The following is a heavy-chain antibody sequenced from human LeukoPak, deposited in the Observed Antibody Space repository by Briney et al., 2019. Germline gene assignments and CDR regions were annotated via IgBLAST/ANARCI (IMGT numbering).Heavy chain of an antibody. V-gene: IGHV4-39*01. CDR3: ASGVLVVWIRPFDY. J-gene: IGHJ4*02. CDR2: IYYSGST. D-gene: IGHD3-22*01. CDR1: GGSISSSSYY. Sequence: SETLSLTCTVSGGSISSSSYYWGWIRQPPGKGLEWIGSIYYSGSTYYNPSLKSRVTISVDTSKNQFSLKLSSVTAADTAVYYCASGVLVVWIRPFDYWGQGTLVTVSS.